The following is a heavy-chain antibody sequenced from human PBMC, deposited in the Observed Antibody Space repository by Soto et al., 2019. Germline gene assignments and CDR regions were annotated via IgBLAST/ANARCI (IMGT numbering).Heavy chain of an antibody. CDR3: ASGTVYDSSGYYFDY. J-gene: IGHJ4*02. Sequence: NPSGTLSITSTVSGGSIISYYWSWIRQPPGKGLEWIGYIYYSGSTNYNPSLKSRVTISVDTSKNQFSLKLSSVTAADTAVYYCASGTVYDSSGYYFDYWGQGTLVPVSS. V-gene: IGHV4-59*01. CDR2: IYYSGST. CDR1: GGSIISYY. D-gene: IGHD3-22*01.